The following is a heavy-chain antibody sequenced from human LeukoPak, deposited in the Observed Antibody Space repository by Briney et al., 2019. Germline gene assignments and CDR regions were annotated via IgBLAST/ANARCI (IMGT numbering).Heavy chain of an antibody. D-gene: IGHD1-26*01. CDR3: ATGIVGLAPDFDY. CDR2: ISSSGGSK. V-gene: IGHV3-23*01. Sequence: GGALRLSCAASGVTFSSYAMSCGRQAPGKGRGCGSRISSSGGSKQYADSVKGRFTTYSDNSKNTLYLQMKSMRADDTAVYYCATGIVGLAPDFDYWGQGTLVTVSS. J-gene: IGHJ4*02. CDR1: GVTFSSYA.